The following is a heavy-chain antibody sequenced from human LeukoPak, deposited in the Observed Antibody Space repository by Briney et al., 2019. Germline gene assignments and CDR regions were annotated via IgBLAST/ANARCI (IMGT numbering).Heavy chain of an antibody. CDR1: GFTFSSYW. CDR2: INSDGVST. Sequence: GGSLRLSCVASGFTFSSYWMHWVRQAPGKGLVWVSRINSDGVSTTYADSVKGRFTISRDNAKNTLYLQMNSLRVEDTAMYYCARTFHGSEAFAYRGQGTLITVSS. CDR3: ARTFHGSEAFAY. V-gene: IGHV3-74*03. J-gene: IGHJ4*02. D-gene: IGHD3-10*01.